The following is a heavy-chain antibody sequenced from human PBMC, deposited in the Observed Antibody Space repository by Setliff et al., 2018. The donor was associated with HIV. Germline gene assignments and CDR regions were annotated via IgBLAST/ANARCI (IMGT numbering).Heavy chain of an antibody. CDR3: VRGGGEHYDFLSGHYTPWGDF. J-gene: IGHJ4*02. CDR1: GYSMSGGYN. D-gene: IGHD3-3*01. CDR2: IYHVGTT. Sequence: SETLSLTCTVSGYSMSGGYNWGWIRQSPEKGLEWIGNIYHVGTTYYNPSLKSRVTISIDTSKEWFSLQLTSVTRADTATYYCVRGGGEHYDFLSGHYTPWGDFWGQGTLVTVSS. V-gene: IGHV4-38-2*02.